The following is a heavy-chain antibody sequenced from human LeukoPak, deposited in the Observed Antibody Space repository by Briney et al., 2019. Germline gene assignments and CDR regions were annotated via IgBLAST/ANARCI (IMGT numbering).Heavy chain of an antibody. CDR1: GFTFSSYW. CDR2: INQDGSEM. CDR3: ATLVGTSHYAFDI. D-gene: IGHD1-26*01. Sequence: GGSLRLSCAASGFTFSSYWMTWVRQAPGKGLEWVANINQDGSEMHYVDSVKGRFTISRDNAKNSVYLQMSSLRAEDTAVYYCATLVGTSHYAFDIWGQGTMVTVSS. V-gene: IGHV3-7*01. J-gene: IGHJ3*02.